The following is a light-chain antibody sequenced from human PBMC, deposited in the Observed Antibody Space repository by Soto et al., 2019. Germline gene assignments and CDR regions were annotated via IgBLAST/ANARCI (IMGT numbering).Light chain of an antibody. Sequence: QSVLTQPPSVSGAPGQRVTISCTGSSSSIGAGYDVHWYQQPPGTAPKLLIYGNNNRPSGVPDRFSGSKSGTSASLAITGLQAEDEADYYCQSYDSSLSGVVFGGGTKLTVL. CDR2: GNN. J-gene: IGLJ2*01. V-gene: IGLV1-40*01. CDR1: SSSIGAGYD. CDR3: QSYDSSLSGVV.